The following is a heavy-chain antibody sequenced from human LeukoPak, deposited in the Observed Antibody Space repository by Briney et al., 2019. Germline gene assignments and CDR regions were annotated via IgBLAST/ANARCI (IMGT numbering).Heavy chain of an antibody. CDR2: ISTDGSTT. J-gene: IGHJ4*02. Sequence: GGSLRLSCAASGFTFSSHWMHWVRQAPGKGLVWVSRISTDGSTTTYADSVKGRFTISRDNAKNTLYLQMHSLRAEGTAVYYCASLSSIAAAGYGDYWGQGTLVTVSS. D-gene: IGHD6-13*01. CDR3: ASLSSIAAAGYGDY. CDR1: GFTFSSHW. V-gene: IGHV3-74*01.